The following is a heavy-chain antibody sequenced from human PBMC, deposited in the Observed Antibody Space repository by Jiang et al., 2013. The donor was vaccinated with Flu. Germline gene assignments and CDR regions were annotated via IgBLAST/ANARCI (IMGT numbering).Heavy chain of an antibody. V-gene: IGHV3-23*01. CDR1: GFTFSSYA. J-gene: IGHJ4*02. Sequence: VQLLESGGGLVQPGGSLRLSCAASGFTFSSYAMSWVRQAPGKGLEWVSAISGSGGSTYYADSVKGRFTISRDNSKNTLYLQMNSLRAEDTAVYYCAKDYGPQWLADLDYWGQGPWSPSPQ. CDR3: AKDYGPQWLADLDY. D-gene: IGHD6-19*01. CDR2: ISGSGGST.